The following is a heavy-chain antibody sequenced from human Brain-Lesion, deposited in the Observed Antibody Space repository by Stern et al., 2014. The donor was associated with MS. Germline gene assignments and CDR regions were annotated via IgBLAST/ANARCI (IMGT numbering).Heavy chain of an antibody. V-gene: IGHV3-74*01. CDR3: ARGERWFDS. J-gene: IGHJ5*01. Sequence: EVQLVESGGGLVQPGGSLRLSCAASGFTFSNYWMHWVRQAPGQGLVWVSRVNNDGRRTSYADSVKGRFTMSRDNAKNTLYLQMNSLRVEDTAIYYCARGERWFDSWGQGTLDTVSS. CDR2: VNNDGRRT. CDR1: GFTFSNYW.